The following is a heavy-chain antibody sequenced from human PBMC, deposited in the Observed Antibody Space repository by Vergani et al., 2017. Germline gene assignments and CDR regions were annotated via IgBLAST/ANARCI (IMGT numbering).Heavy chain of an antibody. J-gene: IGHJ5*02. CDR3: ARGNPSIAAAGTGGFDP. D-gene: IGHD6-13*01. Sequence: QVQLQQWGAGLLKPSETLSLTCAVYGGSFSGYYWSWIRQPPGKGLEWIGEINHSESTNYNPSLKSRVTISVDTSKNQFSLKLSSVTAADTAVYYCARGNPSIAAAGTGGFDPWGQGTLVTVSS. CDR1: GGSFSGYY. V-gene: IGHV4-34*01. CDR2: INHSEST.